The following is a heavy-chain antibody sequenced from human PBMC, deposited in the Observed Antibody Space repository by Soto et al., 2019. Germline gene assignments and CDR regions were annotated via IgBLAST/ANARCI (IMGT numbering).Heavy chain of an antibody. J-gene: IGHJ6*02. CDR1: GYTFTSYG. D-gene: IGHD3-10*01. CDR2: ISAYNGNT. Sequence: ASVKVSCKASGYTFTSYGISWVRQAPGQGLEWMGWISAYNGNTNYAQKLQGRVTMTTDTSTSTAYMELRSLRAEDTAVYYCARDLRGSYGMDVWGQGTTVTVSS. V-gene: IGHV1-18*01. CDR3: ARDLRGSYGMDV.